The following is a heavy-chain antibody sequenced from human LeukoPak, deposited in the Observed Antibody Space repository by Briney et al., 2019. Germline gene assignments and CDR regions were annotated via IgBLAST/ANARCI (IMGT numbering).Heavy chain of an antibody. Sequence: GRSLRLSCAASGFTFSSYAMHWVRQAPGKGLEWVAVISDDGSNKYYADSVKGRFTISRDNSKNTLYLQMNSLRAEDTAVYYCATPGGYGDYAPFDYWGQGTLVTVSS. D-gene: IGHD4-17*01. CDR2: ISDDGSNK. V-gene: IGHV3-30*04. J-gene: IGHJ4*02. CDR3: ATPGGYGDYAPFDY. CDR1: GFTFSSYA.